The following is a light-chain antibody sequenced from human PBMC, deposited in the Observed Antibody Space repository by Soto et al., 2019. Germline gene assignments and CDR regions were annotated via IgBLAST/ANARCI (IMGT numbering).Light chain of an antibody. CDR2: EVT. V-gene: IGKV2-29*03. CDR1: QGLMHITGETL. J-gene: IGKJ5*01. Sequence: VMTQTPLSLSVAPGQTASISCQSSQGLMHITGETLHFWYLLKPGQSPQLLIYEVTTRVAGVSDRSSGSGSGTDFTLEISRVETDDVSIYYCMQCTHLPPTFGQGTRLEIK. CDR3: MQCTHLPPT.